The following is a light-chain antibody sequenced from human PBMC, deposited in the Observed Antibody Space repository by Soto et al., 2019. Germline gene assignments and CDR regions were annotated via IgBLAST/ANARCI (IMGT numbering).Light chain of an antibody. Sequence: AIRMTQSPSSFSASTGDRVTISCRASQGISSYLAWYQQKPGKAPKLLIYAASTLQSGVPSRFSGSGSGTDFTLTINYLQSEDFAIYYCQQFYTYPRTCGQGTKVEIK. J-gene: IGKJ1*01. CDR1: QGISSY. V-gene: IGKV1-8*01. CDR3: QQFYTYPRT. CDR2: AAS.